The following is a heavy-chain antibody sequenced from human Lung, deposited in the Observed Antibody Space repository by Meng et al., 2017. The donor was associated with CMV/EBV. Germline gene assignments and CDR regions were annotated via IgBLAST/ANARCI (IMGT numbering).Heavy chain of an antibody. V-gene: IGHV4-59*01. CDR2: FYYRGNS. J-gene: IGHJ4*02. Sequence: REPGPGLGNPSETPSLTCTVPGGSINSYYWSWIRQPPGQGLEWLGYFYYRGNSNYNPSLKSRVTISVDTSKNLFSLNLTSVTAADAALYYCARGSYLAVEGWGLGTLVTVSS. D-gene: IGHD2-21*01. CDR1: GGSINSYY. CDR3: ARGSYLAVEG.